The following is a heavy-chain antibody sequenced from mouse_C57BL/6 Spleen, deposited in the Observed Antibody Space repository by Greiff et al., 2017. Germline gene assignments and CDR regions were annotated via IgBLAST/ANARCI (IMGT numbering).Heavy chain of an antibody. CDR1: GYAFSSSW. D-gene: IGHD3-1*01. Sequence: VQLQQSGPELVKPGASVKISCKASGYAFSSSWMNWVKQRPGKGLEWIGRIYPGDGDTNYNGKFKGKATLTADKSSSTAYMQLSSLTSEDSAVYFWARSGPYYFDYWGQGTTLTVSS. CDR3: ARSGPYYFDY. CDR2: IYPGDGDT. V-gene: IGHV1-82*01. J-gene: IGHJ2*01.